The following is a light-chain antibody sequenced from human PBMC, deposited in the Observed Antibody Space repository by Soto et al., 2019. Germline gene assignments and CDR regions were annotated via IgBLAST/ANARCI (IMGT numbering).Light chain of an antibody. CDR3: KHTFKAPPT. CDR1: QTISSY. CDR2: SAS. Sequence: DIQMTQSPTSLSASVGDSVTISCRASQTISSYLNWYQQQPGKAPKLLIYSASNLQTGVQSRFSGSGFGTDYTLTISSLQPADFATYYCKHTFKAPPTFGQGTKVDI. J-gene: IGKJ2*01. V-gene: IGKV1-39*01.